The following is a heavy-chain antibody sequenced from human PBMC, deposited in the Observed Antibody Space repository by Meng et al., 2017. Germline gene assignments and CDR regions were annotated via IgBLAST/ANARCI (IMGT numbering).Heavy chain of an antibody. V-gene: IGHV3-21*01. Sequence: GGSLRLSCAASGFTFSSYSMNWVRQAPGKGLEWVSSISSSSSYIYYADSVKGRFTISRDNAKNSLYLQMNSLRAEDTAVYYCARDRVVGATPDYFDYWGQGTLVTVS. J-gene: IGHJ4*02. D-gene: IGHD1-26*01. CDR1: GFTFSSYS. CDR2: ISSSSSYI. CDR3: ARDRVVGATPDYFDY.